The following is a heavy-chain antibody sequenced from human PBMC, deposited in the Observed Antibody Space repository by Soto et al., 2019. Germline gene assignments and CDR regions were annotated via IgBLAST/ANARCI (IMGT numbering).Heavy chain of an antibody. CDR1: GFTFSDYY. Sequence: GGSLRLSCAASGFTFSDYYMSWIRQAPGKGLEWVSYISSSSSYTNYADSVKGRFTISRDNAKNSLYLQMNSLRAEDTAVYYCARVRPDTVHGGCDYWGKGTRVTASS. CDR2: ISSSSSYT. CDR3: ARVRPDTVHGGCDY. J-gene: IGHJ4*02. D-gene: IGHD5-18*01. V-gene: IGHV3-11*06.